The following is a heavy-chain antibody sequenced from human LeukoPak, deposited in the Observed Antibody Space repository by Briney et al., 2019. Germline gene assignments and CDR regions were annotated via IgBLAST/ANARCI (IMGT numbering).Heavy chain of an antibody. CDR2: ISYDGSNK. V-gene: IGHV3-30-3*01. CDR3: AREARGYSYGDFDY. D-gene: IGHD5-18*01. Sequence: GGSLRLSCAASGFTFSSYAMHWVRQAPGKGLEWVAVISYDGSNKYYADSVKGRFTISRDNSKNTLYLQTNSLRAEDTAVYYCAREARGYSYGDFDYWGQGTLVTVSS. J-gene: IGHJ4*02. CDR1: GFTFSSYA.